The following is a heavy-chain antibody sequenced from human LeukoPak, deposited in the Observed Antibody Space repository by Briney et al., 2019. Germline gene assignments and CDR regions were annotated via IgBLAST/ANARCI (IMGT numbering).Heavy chain of an antibody. Sequence: KPSETLSLTCTVSGGSISSYYWSWIRQPPGKGLEWIGYIYYSGSTNYNPSLKSRVTISVDTSKNQFSLKLSSVTAADTAVYYCARAFGQEGGYHFDYWGQGTLVTVSS. V-gene: IGHV4-59*01. J-gene: IGHJ4*02. D-gene: IGHD5-18*01. CDR3: ARAFGQEGGYHFDY. CDR2: IYYSGST. CDR1: GGSISSYY.